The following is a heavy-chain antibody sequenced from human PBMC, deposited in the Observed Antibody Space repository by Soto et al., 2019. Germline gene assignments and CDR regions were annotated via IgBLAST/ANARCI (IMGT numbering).Heavy chain of an antibody. V-gene: IGHV3-23*01. Sequence: GGSLRLSCAASGFTFSSCAMGWVRQAPGKGLEWVSGISGNGGSTYYADSVKGRFTISRDTSKNTLYLQMDSLGAEDMAVYYCARPHYYDSSGYYTSLAYYFDYWGQGTLVTVSS. J-gene: IGHJ4*02. D-gene: IGHD3-22*01. CDR1: GFTFSSCA. CDR2: ISGNGGST. CDR3: ARPHYYDSSGYYTSLAYYFDY.